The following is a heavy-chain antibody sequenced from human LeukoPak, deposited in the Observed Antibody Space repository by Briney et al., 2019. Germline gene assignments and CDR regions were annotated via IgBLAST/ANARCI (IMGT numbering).Heavy chain of an antibody. J-gene: IGHJ5*02. CDR2: INHSGST. Sequence: PSETLSLTCAVYGGSFSGYYWSWIRQPPGKGLEWIGEINHSGSTNYNPSLKSRVTISVDTYKNQFSLKLSSVTAADTAVYYCARVLGLITMVRGVYWFDPWGQGTLVTVSS. D-gene: IGHD3-10*01. V-gene: IGHV4-34*01. CDR3: ARVLGLITMVRGVYWFDP. CDR1: GGSFSGYY.